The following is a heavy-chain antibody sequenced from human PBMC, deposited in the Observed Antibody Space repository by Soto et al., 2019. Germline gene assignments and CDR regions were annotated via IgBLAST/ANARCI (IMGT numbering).Heavy chain of an antibody. V-gene: IGHV1-2*04. J-gene: IGHJ6*02. CDR1: GYTFTGYY. CDR2: INPNSGGT. Sequence: ASVKVYCKASGYTFTGYYMHLVRQAPGQGLEWMGWINPNSGGTNYAQKFQGWVTMTRDTSISTAYMELSRLRSDDTAVYYCARSPESPFYYYYGMDVWGQGTTVTVSS. CDR3: ARSPESPFYYYYGMDV.